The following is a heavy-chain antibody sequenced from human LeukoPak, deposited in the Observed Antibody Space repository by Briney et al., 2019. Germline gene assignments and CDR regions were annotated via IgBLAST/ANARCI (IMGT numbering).Heavy chain of an antibody. CDR1: GGSFSGYY. D-gene: IGHD3-3*01. CDR2: INHSGST. J-gene: IGHJ5*02. CDR3: ARAMVSYYDFWSGYSNWFDP. Sequence: SETLSLTCAVYGGSFSGYYWSWIRQPPGKGLEWIGEINHSGSTNYNPSLKSRVTISVDTSKNQFSLKLSSATAADTAVYYCARAMVSYYDFWSGYSNWFDPWGQGTLVTVSS. V-gene: IGHV4-34*01.